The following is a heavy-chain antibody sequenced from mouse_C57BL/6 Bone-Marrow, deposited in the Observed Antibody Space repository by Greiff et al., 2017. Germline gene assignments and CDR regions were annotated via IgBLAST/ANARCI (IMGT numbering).Heavy chain of an antibody. CDR1: GYTFTSYW. CDR3: ARPLIYYYGSRWYFEV. D-gene: IGHD1-1*01. Sequence: QVQLQQPGAELVKPGASVKLSCKASGYTFTSYWMHWVKQRPGQGLEWIGMIHPNSGSTNYNEKFKSKATLTVDKSSSTAYMQLSSLTSEDSAVYYCARPLIYYYGSRWYFEVWGTGTTVTVSS. V-gene: IGHV1-64*01. CDR2: IHPNSGST. J-gene: IGHJ1*03.